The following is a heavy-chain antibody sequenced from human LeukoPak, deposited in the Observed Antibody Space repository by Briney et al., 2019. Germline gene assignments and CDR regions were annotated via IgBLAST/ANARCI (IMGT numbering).Heavy chain of an antibody. CDR3: ASDGGPFDH. J-gene: IGHJ4*02. V-gene: IGHV3-7*01. Sequence: GGSLRLSCEVSGFTFRGYWMHWVRQAPGKGLEWVANIKQHGTERYYVDSVKGRFTISRDDAKKSVYLQMNSLRAEDTAVYFCASDGGPFDHWGQGILVTVAS. CDR2: IKQHGTER. CDR1: GFTFRGYW. D-gene: IGHD3-16*01.